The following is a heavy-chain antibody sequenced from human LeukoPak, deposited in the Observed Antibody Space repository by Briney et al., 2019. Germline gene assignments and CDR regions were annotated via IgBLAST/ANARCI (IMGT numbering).Heavy chain of an antibody. J-gene: IGHJ4*02. V-gene: IGHV4-59*01. D-gene: IGHD6-13*01. CDR3: ARGGKDSSSWYYFDY. CDR2: IYYSGST. CDR1: GESISGFY. Sequence: SETLSLTCTVSGESISGFYWNWIRQPPGKGLEWIGYIYYSGSTNYNLSLKSRVTISVDTSKNQFSLKLSSVTAADTAVYYCARGGKDSSSWYYFDYWGQGTLVTVSS.